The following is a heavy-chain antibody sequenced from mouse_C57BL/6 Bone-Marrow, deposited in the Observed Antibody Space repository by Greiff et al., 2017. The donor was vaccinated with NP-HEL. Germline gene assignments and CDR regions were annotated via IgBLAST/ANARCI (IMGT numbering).Heavy chain of an antibody. D-gene: IGHD2-3*01. CDR2: ISSGSSTI. J-gene: IGHJ4*01. V-gene: IGHV5-17*01. CDR3: ARGGYYGLWFYAMDY. Sequence: EVKLVESGGGLVKPGGSLKLSCAASGFTFSDYGMHWVRQAPEKGLEWVAYISSGSSTIYYADTVKGRFTISRDNAKKTLFLQMTSLRSEDTAMYYCARGGYYGLWFYAMDYWGQGTSVTVSS. CDR1: GFTFSDYG.